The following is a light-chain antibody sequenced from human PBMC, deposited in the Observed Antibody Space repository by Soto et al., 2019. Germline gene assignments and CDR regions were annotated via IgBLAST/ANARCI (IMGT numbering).Light chain of an antibody. Sequence: EIVLTQSPGTLSLSPGEGATLSCRASQSVSSSYLAWYQQKPGQAPRLLIYGASSRATGIPDRFSGGGSGTDCTLTLSRLEPEDFAVYYCQQYDNSPWTFGQGTKVEIK. CDR3: QQYDNSPWT. V-gene: IGKV3-20*01. CDR2: GAS. CDR1: QSVSSSY. J-gene: IGKJ1*01.